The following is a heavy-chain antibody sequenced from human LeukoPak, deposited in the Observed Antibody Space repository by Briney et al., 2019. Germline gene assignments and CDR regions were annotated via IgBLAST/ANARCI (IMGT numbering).Heavy chain of an antibody. Sequence: SETLSLTCTVSGGSISSSSYYWGWIRQPPGKGLEWIGSIYYSGSTYYNPSLKSRVTISVDTSKNQFSLKLSSVTAADTAVYYCARSRKGFWSGPVFDYWGQGTLVTVSS. V-gene: IGHV4-39*01. CDR2: IYYSGST. CDR3: ARSRKGFWSGPVFDY. CDR1: GGSISSSSYY. J-gene: IGHJ4*02. D-gene: IGHD3-3*01.